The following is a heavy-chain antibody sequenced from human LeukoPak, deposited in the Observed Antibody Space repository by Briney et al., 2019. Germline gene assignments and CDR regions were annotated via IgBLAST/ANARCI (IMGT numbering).Heavy chain of an antibody. Sequence: GGSLRLSCAASGFTFSSYGMHWVRQAPGKGLEWVAVIWYDGSNKYYADSVKGRFTISRDNSKNTLYLQMNSLRAEDTAVYYCARDPPYSILSGYYYYGMDVWGQGTTVTVSS. CDR3: ARDPPYSILSGYYYYGMDV. CDR1: GFTFSSYG. V-gene: IGHV3-33*01. D-gene: IGHD5/OR15-5a*01. CDR2: IWYDGSNK. J-gene: IGHJ6*02.